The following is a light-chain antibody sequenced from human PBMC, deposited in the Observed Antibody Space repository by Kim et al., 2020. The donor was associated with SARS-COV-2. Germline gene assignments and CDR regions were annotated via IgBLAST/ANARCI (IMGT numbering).Light chain of an antibody. J-gene: IGLJ2*01. V-gene: IGLV2-14*01. Sequence: QSALTQPASVSGSPGQSITISCTGTSNDIGAFNYVSWYQQHPGKAPKLIIFEVADRPSRVSACFSGSKSGNTASLTISGLQPEDEAHYYCSSYTTTILVVCGGWTQRTVL. CDR3: SSYTTTILVV. CDR1: SNDIGAFNY. CDR2: EVA.